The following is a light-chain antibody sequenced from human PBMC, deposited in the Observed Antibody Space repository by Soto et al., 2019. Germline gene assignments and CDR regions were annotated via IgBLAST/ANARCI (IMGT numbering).Light chain of an antibody. Sequence: DIQMTQYPSTLSASVGDRVTITCRASQSISSWLAWYQQKPGKAPKLLIYDASSLESGVPSRFSGSGSGTEFTLTISSLQPDDFATYYCQQYNSYSITFGQWTRREIK. CDR1: QSISSW. J-gene: IGKJ5*01. CDR2: DAS. CDR3: QQYNSYSIT. V-gene: IGKV1-5*01.